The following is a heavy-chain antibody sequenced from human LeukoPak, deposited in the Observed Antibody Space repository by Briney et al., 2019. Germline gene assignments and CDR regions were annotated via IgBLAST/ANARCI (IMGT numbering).Heavy chain of an antibody. CDR3: ATDLRGSGWLIDY. J-gene: IGHJ4*02. V-gene: IGHV3-48*02. CDR1: GFTFSSYS. CDR2: IRSSSSII. Sequence: GGSLRLSCAASGFTFSSYSMNWVRQAPGKGLEWVSYIRSSSSIIYYADSVKGRFTISRDNAKNSRYLQMNSLRDEDTAVYYCATDLRGSGWLIDYWGQGTLVTVSS. D-gene: IGHD6-19*01.